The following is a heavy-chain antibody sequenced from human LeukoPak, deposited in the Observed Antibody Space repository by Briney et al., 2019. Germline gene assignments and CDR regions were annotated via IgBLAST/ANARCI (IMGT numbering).Heavy chain of an antibody. D-gene: IGHD6-19*01. J-gene: IGHJ4*02. Sequence: PSETLSLTCTVSGGSISSYYWSWIRQPPGKGLEWIGEINHSGSTNYNPSLKSRVTISVDTSKNQFSLKLSSVTAADTAVYYCARVGAVAGTFDYWGQGTLVTVSS. CDR1: GGSISSYY. CDR2: INHSGST. V-gene: IGHV4-34*01. CDR3: ARVGAVAGTFDY.